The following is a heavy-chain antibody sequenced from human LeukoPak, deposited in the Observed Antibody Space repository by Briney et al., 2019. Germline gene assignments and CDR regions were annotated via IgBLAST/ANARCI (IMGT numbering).Heavy chain of an antibody. D-gene: IGHD3-22*01. CDR1: GGSISSSSYY. Sequence: PSETLSLTCTVSGGSISSSSYYWGWIRQPPGKGLEWIGSIYYSGSTYYNPSLKSRVTISVDTSKNQFSLKLSSVTAADTAVYYCARQYYYDRVAAFDYWGQGTLVTVSS. V-gene: IGHV4-39*01. CDR2: IYYSGST. CDR3: ARQYYYDRVAAFDY. J-gene: IGHJ4*02.